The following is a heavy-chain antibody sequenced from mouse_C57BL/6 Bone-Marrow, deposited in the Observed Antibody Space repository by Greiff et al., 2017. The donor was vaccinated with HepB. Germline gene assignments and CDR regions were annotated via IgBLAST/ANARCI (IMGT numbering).Heavy chain of an antibody. CDR1: GYAFSSSW. D-gene: IGHD1-1*01. Sequence: VQLQQSGPELVKPGASVKISCKASGYAFSSSWMNWVKQRPGKGLEWIGRIYPGDGDTNYNGKFKGKATLTADKSSSTAYMQLSSLTSEDSAVYFCARSLYNPTGYYYAMDYWGQGTSVTVSS. CDR2: IYPGDGDT. J-gene: IGHJ4*01. V-gene: IGHV1-82*01. CDR3: ARSLYNPTGYYYAMDY.